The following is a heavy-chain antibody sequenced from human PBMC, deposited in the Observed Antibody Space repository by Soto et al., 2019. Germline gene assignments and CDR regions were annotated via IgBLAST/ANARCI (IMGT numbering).Heavy chain of an antibody. CDR1: GFTFSSYG. V-gene: IGHV3-7*01. CDR3: ARIASAGRGWDV. D-gene: IGHD6-13*01. CDR2: IKQDGSEK. J-gene: IGHJ6*02. Sequence: EVQLVESGGGLVQPGGSLRLSCAASGFTFSSYGMSWVRQAPVKGLEWVGNIKQDGSEKNYVDFMEGRFTISRDNAENSLYLQMNSLRAEDTAVYDCARIASAGRGWDVWGQGTTVVVSS.